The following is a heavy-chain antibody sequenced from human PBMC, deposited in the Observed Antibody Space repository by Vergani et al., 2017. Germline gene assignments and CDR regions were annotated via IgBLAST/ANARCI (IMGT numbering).Heavy chain of an antibody. D-gene: IGHD2-15*01. CDR3: ARVGGYCSGGSCYRYYYYGMDV. CDR1: GGSISSYY. CDR2: IYCSGST. V-gene: IGHV4-59*01. J-gene: IGHJ6*02. Sequence: QVQLQESGPGLVKPSETLSLTCTVSGGSISSYYWSWIRQPPGKGLEWIGYIYCSGSTNYNPSLKSRVTISVDTSKNQFSLKLSSVTAADTAVYYCARVGGYCSGGSCYRYYYYGMDVWGQXP.